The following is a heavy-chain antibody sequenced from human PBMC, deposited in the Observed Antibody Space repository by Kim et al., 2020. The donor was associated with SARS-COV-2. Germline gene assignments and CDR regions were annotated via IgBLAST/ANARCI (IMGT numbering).Heavy chain of an antibody. D-gene: IGHD3-9*01. CDR2: INHSGST. Sequence: SETLSLTCAVYGGSFSGYYWSWIRQPPGKGLEWIGEINHSGSTNYNPSLKNRVTISVDTSKNQFSLKLSSATAADTAVYYCARRKGRYFDWLFYYFDYWGQGTLVTVSS. J-gene: IGHJ4*02. CDR3: ARRKGRYFDWLFYYFDY. V-gene: IGHV4-34*01. CDR1: GGSFSGYY.